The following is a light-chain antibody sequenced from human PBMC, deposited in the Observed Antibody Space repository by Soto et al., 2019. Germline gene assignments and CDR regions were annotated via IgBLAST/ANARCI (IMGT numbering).Light chain of an antibody. J-gene: IGLJ1*01. CDR1: SSFGGSFRL. CDR3: CLYIGATTYV. Sequence: LAQPGSGSGSPRESITISFSGTSSFGGSFRLVSWYEQPTGTAPKVMISEGHRRPSGVPDRFSGSPSLNSASLTISGLQADDAADSYCCLYIGATTYVFGTG. CDR2: EGH. V-gene: IGLV2-23*01.